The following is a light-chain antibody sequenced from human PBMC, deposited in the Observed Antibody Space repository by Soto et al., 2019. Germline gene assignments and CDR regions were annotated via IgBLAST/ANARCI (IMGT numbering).Light chain of an antibody. CDR1: QSISSW. CDR3: QHFNSWT. Sequence: DIQMTQAPSTLSASVGDRVTITCRASQSISSWLAWYQQKPGKAPKLLIYDASSLESGVPTRFSRSGSGTRFTPTLGSLQAIDFATYYCQHFNSWTFGQGTKVEIK. J-gene: IGKJ1*01. CDR2: DAS. V-gene: IGKV1-5*01.